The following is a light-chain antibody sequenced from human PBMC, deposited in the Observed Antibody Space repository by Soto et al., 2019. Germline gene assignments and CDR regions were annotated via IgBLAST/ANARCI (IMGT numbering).Light chain of an antibody. CDR2: EVS. J-gene: IGLJ1*01. V-gene: IGLV2-14*01. CDR1: SSDVGGYNY. Sequence: QSALTQPASVSGSPGQSITISCTGTSSDVGGYNYVSWYQQHPGKAPKLIIYEVSYRPSGVSNRFSGSKSGNTASLTISGLQAEDEADYYCSSYTSSSTDVFGTGTKATVL. CDR3: SSYTSSSTDV.